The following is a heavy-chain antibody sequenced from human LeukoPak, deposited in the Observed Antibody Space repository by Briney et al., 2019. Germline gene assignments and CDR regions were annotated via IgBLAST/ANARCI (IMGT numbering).Heavy chain of an antibody. CDR2: MNPNSGNT. Sequence: ASVKVSCKASGYTFISYDINWVRQAIGQGLEWMGWMNPNSGNTGYAQKFQGRVTMTRNTSISTAYMELSSLRSEDTAVYYCASAALVNTNWYYFDYWGQGTLVPVSS. V-gene: IGHV1-8*01. J-gene: IGHJ4*02. CDR1: GYTFISYD. D-gene: IGHD1-1*01. CDR3: ASAALVNTNWYYFDY.